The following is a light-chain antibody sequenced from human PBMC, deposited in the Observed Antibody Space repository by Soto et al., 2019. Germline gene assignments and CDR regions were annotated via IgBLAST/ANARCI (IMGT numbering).Light chain of an antibody. CDR2: RNN. J-gene: IGLJ2*01. V-gene: IGLV1-44*01. CDR1: SSKIGSNT. CDR3: AAWDDSLNGPV. Sequence: QLVLTKPPSASGTPGQSVTIACSGSSSKIGSNTVNWYQQLPGTAPKLLIYRNNQRPSGVPDRFSGSKSGTSASLAISGLQSEDEADYYCAAWDDSLNGPVFGGGTKLTVL.